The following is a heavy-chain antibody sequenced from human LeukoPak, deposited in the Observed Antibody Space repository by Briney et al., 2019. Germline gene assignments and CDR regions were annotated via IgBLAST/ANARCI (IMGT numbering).Heavy chain of an antibody. J-gene: IGHJ4*02. CDR3: ARVDSSSWFDY. Sequence: GASVKVSCKASGYTFTGYYMHWVRQAPGQGLEWMGWINPNSGGTNYAKKFQGRVTMTRDTSISTAYMELSRLTSDDTAVYYCARVDSSSWFDYWGQGTLVTVSS. CDR2: INPNSGGT. D-gene: IGHD6-13*01. CDR1: GYTFTGYY. V-gene: IGHV1-2*02.